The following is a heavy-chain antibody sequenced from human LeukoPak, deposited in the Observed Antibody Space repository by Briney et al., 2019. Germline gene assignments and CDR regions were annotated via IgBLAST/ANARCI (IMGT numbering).Heavy chain of an antibody. V-gene: IGHV3-7*01. CDR2: IKQDGSEK. J-gene: IGHJ4*02. CDR1: GFTFSSYW. D-gene: IGHD5-24*01. CDR3: TRDRGWQQFDY. Sequence: GGSLRLSCAASGFTFSSYWMSWVRQAPGKGLEWVANIKQDGSEKYYVDSVRGRFTISRDNAKNSLYLQMSSLRDDDTAVYYCTRDRGWQQFDYWGQGTLVTVSS.